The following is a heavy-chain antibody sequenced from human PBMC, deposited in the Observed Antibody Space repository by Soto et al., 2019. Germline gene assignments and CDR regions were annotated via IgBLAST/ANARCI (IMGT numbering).Heavy chain of an antibody. Sequence: SETLSLTCTVYGWTFSGYYWSWIRQPPGKGLEWIGEINHSGSTNYNPSLKSRVTISVDTSKNQFSLKLSSVTAADTAVYYCASLVRGVIAKDFDYWGQGTLVTVSS. CDR1: GWTFSGYY. V-gene: IGHV4-34*01. CDR2: INHSGST. J-gene: IGHJ4*02. CDR3: ASLVRGVIAKDFDY. D-gene: IGHD3-10*01.